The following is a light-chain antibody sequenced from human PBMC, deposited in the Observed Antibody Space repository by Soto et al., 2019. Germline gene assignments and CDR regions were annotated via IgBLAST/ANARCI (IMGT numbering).Light chain of an antibody. J-gene: IGKJ4*01. CDR1: QSVSSSY. CDR2: GAS. Sequence: EIVLRQSPGTLSLSPGDRATLSCRASQSVSSSYLAWYQQKPGQAPRLLIYGASSRATGIPDRFSGSGSGTDFTLTISRLEPEDFAVYYCQQYGSSLLTFGGGTKVDIK. CDR3: QQYGSSLLT. V-gene: IGKV3-20*01.